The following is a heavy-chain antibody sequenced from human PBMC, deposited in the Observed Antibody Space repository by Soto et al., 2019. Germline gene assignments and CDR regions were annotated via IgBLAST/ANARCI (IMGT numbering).Heavy chain of an antibody. CDR2: IYTSGST. J-gene: IGHJ4*02. Sequence: PSETLSLTCTVSGGSMNTYSWSWIRQPAGKGLEWIGRIYTSGSTNYNPSLTSRVTMSIDTSKSQFSLKLSSVTAADTAVYYCARDRGSGWYFDYWGQGTLVTVSS. V-gene: IGHV4-4*07. D-gene: IGHD6-19*01. CDR1: GGSMNTYS. CDR3: ARDRGSGWYFDY.